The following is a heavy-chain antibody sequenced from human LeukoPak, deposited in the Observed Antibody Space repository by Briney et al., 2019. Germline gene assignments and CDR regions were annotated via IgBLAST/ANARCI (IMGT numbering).Heavy chain of an antibody. D-gene: IGHD5-18*01. Sequence: PGGSLRLSCAASGFNFIDYSMNWVRQAPGKGLEWISYIGISSGNTKYADSVKGRFTISRDKARNSLYLQMNSLRAEDTAVYYCAKDVSWGDTAMVFDYWGQGTLVTVSS. J-gene: IGHJ4*02. CDR3: AKDVSWGDTAMVFDY. CDR1: GFNFIDYS. CDR2: IGISSGNT. V-gene: IGHV3-48*01.